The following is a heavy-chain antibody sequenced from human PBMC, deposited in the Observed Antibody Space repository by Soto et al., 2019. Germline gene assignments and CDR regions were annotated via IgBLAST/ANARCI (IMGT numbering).Heavy chain of an antibody. CDR2: ISRSGST. CDR3: ARAVAPYLGTWFDP. D-gene: IGHD3-16*01. CDR1: VGSITSGNSYS. J-gene: IGHJ5*02. Sequence: PSETLSLTCTVSVGSITSGNSYSWSWIRQPPGKGLEWIGSISRSGSTSYNPSLKGRVTMSVDKSKNQFSLKLSSVTAADTAVYYCARAVAPYLGTWFDPWGQGTLVTVSS. V-gene: IGHV4-30-2*01.